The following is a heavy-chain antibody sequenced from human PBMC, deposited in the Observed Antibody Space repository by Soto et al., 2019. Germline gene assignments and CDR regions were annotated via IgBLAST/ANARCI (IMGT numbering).Heavy chain of an antibody. CDR2: IWYDGSNK. Sequence: QVQLVESGGGVVQPGRSLRLSCAASGFTFSSYGMHWVRQAPGKRLEWVAVIWYDGSNKYYADSVKGRFTISRDNSKNTLYLQMNSLRAEDTAVYYCAREEDTSGMDVWGQGTTVTVSS. CDR1: GFTFSSYG. V-gene: IGHV3-33*01. CDR3: AREEDTSGMDV. D-gene: IGHD2-15*01. J-gene: IGHJ6*02.